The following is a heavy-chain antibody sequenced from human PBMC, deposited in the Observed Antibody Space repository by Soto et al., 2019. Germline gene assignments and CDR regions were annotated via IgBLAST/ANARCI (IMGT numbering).Heavy chain of an antibody. CDR2: TKTDGTT. J-gene: IGHJ3*02. CDR3: VRDMRAVPWYGGISSAFDM. V-gene: IGHV3-74*01. D-gene: IGHD3-10*01. Sequence: HPGGSLRLSCAASGLTFSRHWIHWVRQAPGQGLVWVSRTKTDGTTSFADSVRGRFTISRDNAENTLYLQMNSLRAEDTAVYYCVRDMRAVPWYGGISSAFDMWGQGTMVTVSS. CDR1: GLTFSRHW.